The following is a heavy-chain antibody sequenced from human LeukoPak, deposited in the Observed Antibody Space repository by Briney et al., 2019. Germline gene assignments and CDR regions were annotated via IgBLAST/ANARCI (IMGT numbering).Heavy chain of an antibody. CDR1: GVSVTDYY. Sequence: SETLSLTCAVSGVSVTDYYWSWIRQTPEKGLEWIGEVSPGGYTTYNPYLKRRVIISEDTSENQLPLNVKSVTAADKALYYCARIRCGHGQERCYNHWAQGSLVTVSS. CDR2: VSPGGYT. CDR3: ARIRCGHGQERCYNH. J-gene: IGHJ5*02. D-gene: IGHD2-21*01. V-gene: IGHV4-34*01.